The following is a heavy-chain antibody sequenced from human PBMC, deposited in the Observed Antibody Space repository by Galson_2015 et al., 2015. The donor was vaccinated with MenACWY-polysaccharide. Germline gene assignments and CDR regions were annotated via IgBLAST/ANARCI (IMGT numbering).Heavy chain of an antibody. CDR3: ANPALGPRRTTDVDC. D-gene: IGHD1-14*01. CDR1: GFTFSDYY. Sequence: SLRLSCAASGFTFSDYYMSWIRQTPGKGLEWVSRISGSGGSISYADSVKGRFTISRDNAKNSLYLQINSLRAEDTAVYYCANPALGPRRTTDVDCSGQGPLVTVSS. J-gene: IGHJ4*02. CDR2: ISGSGGSI. V-gene: IGHV3-11*01.